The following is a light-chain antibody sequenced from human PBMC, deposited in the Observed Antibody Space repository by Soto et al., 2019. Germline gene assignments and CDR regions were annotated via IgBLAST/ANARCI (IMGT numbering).Light chain of an antibody. Sequence: AIQMTQSPSSLSASVGDRVTITCRASQDIRNDLGWYQQKSGKAPNLLIYAASSLQSGVPSRFSGHGFGIEFTLTISSLQPEDFATYYCQQLRAYPHTFGQGTKLEIK. CDR2: AAS. CDR3: QQLRAYPHT. V-gene: IGKV1-6*01. J-gene: IGKJ2*01. CDR1: QDIRND.